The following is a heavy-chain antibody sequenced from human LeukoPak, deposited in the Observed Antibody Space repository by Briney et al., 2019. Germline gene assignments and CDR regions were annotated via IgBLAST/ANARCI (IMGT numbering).Heavy chain of an antibody. Sequence: SETLSLTCSVSGASISSYYWSWIRQPPGRGLDWIGYIFHSGRTNYNPSLKSQVTMSVDTSKNHFSLRLSSVTAADTAVYYCARLRITITHEFDYWGQGTLVTVSS. J-gene: IGHJ4*02. CDR2: IFHSGRT. D-gene: IGHD3-10*01. CDR3: ARLRITITHEFDY. CDR1: GASISSYY. V-gene: IGHV4-59*01.